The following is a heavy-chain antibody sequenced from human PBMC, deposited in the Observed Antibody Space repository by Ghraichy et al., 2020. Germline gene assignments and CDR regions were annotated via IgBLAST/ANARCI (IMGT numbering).Heavy chain of an antibody. D-gene: IGHD3-16*01. J-gene: IGHJ6*03. V-gene: IGHV3-53*01. CDR1: GFTVSNNY. Sequence: LSLTCAASGFTVSNNYMSWVRRAPGKGLEWVSIIYSGGNTYYVDSVKGRFTISRDNYKNTVYLQMNSLRVEDTAVYYCARAVMLPGHSYYYIDVWGRGTTVTVSS. CDR3: ARAVMLPGHSYYYIDV. CDR2: IYSGGNT.